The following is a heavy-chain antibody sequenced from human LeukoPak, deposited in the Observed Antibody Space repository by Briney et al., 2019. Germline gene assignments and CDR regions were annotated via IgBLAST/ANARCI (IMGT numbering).Heavy chain of an antibody. CDR2: ISSSGSTI. J-gene: IGHJ4*02. D-gene: IGHD2-2*01. CDR3: AKGPGYCSSTSCLGHFDY. V-gene: IGHV3-11*01. Sequence: AGGSLRLSCAASGFTFDDYGMSWIRQAPGKGLEWVSYISSSGSTIYYADSVKGRFTISRDNAKNSLYLQMNSLRAEDTALYYCAKGPGYCSSTSCLGHFDYWGQGTLVTVSS. CDR1: GFTFDDYG.